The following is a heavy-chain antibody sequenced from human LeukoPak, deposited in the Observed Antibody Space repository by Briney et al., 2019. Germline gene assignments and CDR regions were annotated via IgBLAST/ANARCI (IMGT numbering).Heavy chain of an antibody. Sequence: GGSLRLSCAASGFTFSSYAMSWVRQAPGKGLEWVSAISGSGGSTYYADSVKGRFTISRDNSKNTLYLQMNSLRAEDTAVYYCANDPTYYDILTGYYRAEFDYWGQGTLVTASS. CDR1: GFTFSSYA. CDR3: ANDPTYYDILTGYYRAEFDY. D-gene: IGHD3-9*01. J-gene: IGHJ4*02. V-gene: IGHV3-23*01. CDR2: ISGSGGST.